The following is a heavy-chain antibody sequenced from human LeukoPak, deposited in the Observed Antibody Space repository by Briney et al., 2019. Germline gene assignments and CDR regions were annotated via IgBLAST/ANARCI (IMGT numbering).Heavy chain of an antibody. D-gene: IGHD3-3*01. Sequence: GASVSVSCKLSGNTLRELPIQWVRQAGGKGLEWMAGFDPENAEIVYAQKFQGRDTMTEDTSTNTAYMELTSLTSDDTALYYCATRGSDFWSGFDYWGQGTQVTVSS. CDR1: GNTLRELP. V-gene: IGHV1-24*01. J-gene: IGHJ4*02. CDR3: ATRGSDFWSGFDY. CDR2: FDPENAEI.